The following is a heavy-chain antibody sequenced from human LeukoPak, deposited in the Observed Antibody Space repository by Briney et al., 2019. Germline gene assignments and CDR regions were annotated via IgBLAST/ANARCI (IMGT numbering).Heavy chain of an antibody. D-gene: IGHD3-10*01. CDR2: IYYSGST. CDR3: ARNYGSGSYYFDY. J-gene: IGHJ4*02. V-gene: IGHV4-59*01. Sequence: SETLSLTCTVSGGSISSYYWSWIRQPPGKGLEWIGYIYYSGSTYYNPSLRSRVTISVDTSKNQFSLKLSSVTAADTAVYYCARNYGSGSYYFDYWGQGTLVTVSS. CDR1: GGSISSYY.